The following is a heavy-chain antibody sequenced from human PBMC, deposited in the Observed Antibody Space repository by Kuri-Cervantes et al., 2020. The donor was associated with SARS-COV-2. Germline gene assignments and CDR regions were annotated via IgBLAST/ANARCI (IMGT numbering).Heavy chain of an antibody. CDR1: GFTFSSYW. D-gene: IGHD4-23*01. CDR2: IGTAGDT. V-gene: IGHV3-13*04. J-gene: IGHJ3*02. CDR3: AKDALMTTVVTDAFDI. Sequence: GESLKISCAASGFTFSSYWMHWVRQATGKGLEWVSAIGTAGDTYYPDSVKGRFTISRDNSKNTLYLQMNSLRAEDTAVYYCAKDALMTTVVTDAFDIWGQGTMVTVSS.